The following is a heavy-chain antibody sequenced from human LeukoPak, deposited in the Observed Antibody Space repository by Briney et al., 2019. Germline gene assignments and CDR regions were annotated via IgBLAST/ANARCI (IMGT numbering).Heavy chain of an antibody. CDR2: IAYDGSSK. V-gene: IGHV3-30*04. Sequence: GGSLRLSCAASGFTFRAYAFHWVRQAPGKGLEWVAFIAYDGSSKYYADSVKGRFIIFRDNSKNTLYLQMNSLRAEDTAVYYCAKVGAGAAIVKYYYYMDVWGKGTTVTISS. D-gene: IGHD1-26*01. CDR1: GFTFRAYA. CDR3: AKVGAGAAIVKYYYYMDV. J-gene: IGHJ6*03.